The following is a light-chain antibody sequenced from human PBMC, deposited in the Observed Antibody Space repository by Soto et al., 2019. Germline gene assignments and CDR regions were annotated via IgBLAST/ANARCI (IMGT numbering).Light chain of an antibody. CDR3: QQYSDSPIT. CDR2: GAS. CDR1: QSVGKN. J-gene: IGKJ3*01. Sequence: EIVMTQSPATLSVSPGERATLSCRASQSVGKNLARYQQRPGQAPRLLIHGASARPSGVPVRFSGSGSGTDFTLTIISLQSEDFAVYYCQQYSDSPITFGPGTTVDLK. V-gene: IGKV3-15*01.